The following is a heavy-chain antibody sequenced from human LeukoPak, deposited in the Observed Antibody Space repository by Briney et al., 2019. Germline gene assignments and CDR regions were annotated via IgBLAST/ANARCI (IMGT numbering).Heavy chain of an antibody. D-gene: IGHD3-22*01. CDR2: MNPNSGNT. Sequence: ASVKVSCKASGYTFTSYDINWVRQATGQGLEWMGWMNPNSGNTGYAQKFQGRVTMTRNTSISTAYMELSSPRSEDTAVYYCARSPVYYYDSSGYTFDYWGQGTLVTVSS. V-gene: IGHV1-8*01. CDR1: GYTFTSYD. J-gene: IGHJ4*02. CDR3: ARSPVYYYDSSGYTFDY.